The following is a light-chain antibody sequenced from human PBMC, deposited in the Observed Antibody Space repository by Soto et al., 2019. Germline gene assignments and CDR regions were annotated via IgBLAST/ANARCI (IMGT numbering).Light chain of an antibody. Sequence: EIVLTQSPATLSVSPGERATLSCRVSQSVGSSLAWYQQKPGQAPRLLIYDASNRATGIPARFSGSGSGTDFTLTISSLEPDDFAVYYCQQRSYLFTFGGGTKVEIK. J-gene: IGKJ4*01. CDR1: QSVGSS. V-gene: IGKV3-11*01. CDR3: QQRSYLFT. CDR2: DAS.